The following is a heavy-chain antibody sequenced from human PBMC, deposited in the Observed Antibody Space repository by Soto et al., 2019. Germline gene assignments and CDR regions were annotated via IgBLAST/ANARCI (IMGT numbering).Heavy chain of an antibody. J-gene: IGHJ4*02. Sequence: SETLSLTCTVSGGSISSYYWSWIRQPQPPGKGLEWIGYIYYSGSTNSGSTNYNPSLKSRVTISIDTSNNQFSLNLNSVTAADTAVYFCAKTGNGWSHFDYWGQGTLVTVS. CDR1: GGSISSYY. V-gene: IGHV4-59*01. CDR2: IYYSGSTNSGST. CDR3: AKTGNGWSHFDY. D-gene: IGHD6-19*01.